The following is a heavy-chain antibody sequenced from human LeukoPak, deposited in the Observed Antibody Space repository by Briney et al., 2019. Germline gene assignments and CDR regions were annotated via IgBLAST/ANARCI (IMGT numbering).Heavy chain of an antibody. J-gene: IGHJ5*02. CDR3: ARARGCSGGSCKKNWFDP. D-gene: IGHD2-15*01. V-gene: IGHV4-39*07. Sequence: SETLSLTCTVSGGSISSSSYYWGWIRQPPGKGLEWIGSIYYSGITYYNPSLKSRVTISVDTSKNQLSLKLSSVTAADTAVYYCARARGCSGGSCKKNWFDPWGQGTLVTVSS. CDR1: GGSISSSSYY. CDR2: IYYSGIT.